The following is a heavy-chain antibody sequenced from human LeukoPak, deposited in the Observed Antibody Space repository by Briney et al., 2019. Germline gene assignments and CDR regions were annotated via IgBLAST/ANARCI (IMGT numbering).Heavy chain of an antibody. D-gene: IGHD3-9*01. Sequence: SETLSLTCTVSGGSISSYYWSWIRQPAGKGLEWIGRIYTSGSTNYNPSLKSRVTMSVDTSKNQFSLKPSSVTAADTAVYYCARVRTYYDILTGYSDNAFDIWGQGTMVTVSS. CDR3: ARVRTYYDILTGYSDNAFDI. CDR1: GGSISSYY. CDR2: IYTSGST. J-gene: IGHJ3*02. V-gene: IGHV4-4*07.